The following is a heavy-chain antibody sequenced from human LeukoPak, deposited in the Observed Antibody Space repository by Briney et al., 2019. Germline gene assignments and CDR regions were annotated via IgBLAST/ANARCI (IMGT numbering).Heavy chain of an antibody. D-gene: IGHD5-18*01. V-gene: IGHV4-34*01. J-gene: IGHJ4*02. Sequence: SETLSLTCAVYGGSFSGFYWSWIRRPPGKGREWIGEINHSGSTNYSPSLKSRVTISVDTSKNQFSLKLSSVTAADTAVYYCARGGWIQLWLRGGYFDYWGQGTLVTVSS. CDR1: GGSFSGFY. CDR3: ARGGWIQLWLRGGYFDY. CDR2: INHSGST.